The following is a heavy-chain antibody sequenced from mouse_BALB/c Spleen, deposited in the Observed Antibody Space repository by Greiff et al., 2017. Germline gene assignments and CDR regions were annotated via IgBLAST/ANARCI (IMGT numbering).Heavy chain of an antibody. J-gene: IGHJ4*01. CDR2: IYPGSGNT. CDR1: GYTFTDYY. V-gene: IGHV1-77*01. D-gene: IGHD1-2*01. CDR3: ARNYYGTAGDMDY. Sequence: VQLQQSGAELARPGASVKLSCKASGYTFTDYYINWVKQRTGQGLEWIGEIYPGSGNTYYNEKFKGKATLTADKSSSTAYMQLSSLTSEDSAVYFCARNYYGTAGDMDYWGQGTSVTVSS.